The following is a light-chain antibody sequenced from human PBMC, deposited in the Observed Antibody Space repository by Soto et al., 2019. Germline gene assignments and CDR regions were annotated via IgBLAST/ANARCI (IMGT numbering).Light chain of an antibody. CDR3: QTWGTGIHWV. J-gene: IGLJ3*02. CDR1: SGHSSYA. CDR2: LNSDGSH. V-gene: IGLV4-69*01. Sequence: QAVVTQSPSASASLGASVKLTCTLSSGHSSYAIAWHQQQPEKGPRYLMKLNSDGSHSKGDGIPDRFSGSSSGAERYLTISSLQSEDEADYYCQTWGTGIHWVSGGGTKLTVL.